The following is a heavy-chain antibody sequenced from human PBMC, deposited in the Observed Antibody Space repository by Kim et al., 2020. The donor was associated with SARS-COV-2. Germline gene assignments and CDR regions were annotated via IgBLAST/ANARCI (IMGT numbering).Heavy chain of an antibody. Sequence: KYNPSLKGRVTISVDTSKDQFSLELTSVTAADGAIYYCARDTLDYGGWFDSWGQGVLVIVSS. J-gene: IGHJ5*01. CDR3: ARDTLDYGGWFDS. V-gene: IGHV4-59*01. D-gene: IGHD4-17*01.